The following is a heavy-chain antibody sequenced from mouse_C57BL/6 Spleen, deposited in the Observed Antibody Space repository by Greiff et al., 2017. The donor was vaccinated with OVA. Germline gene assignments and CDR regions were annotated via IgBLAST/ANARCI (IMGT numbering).Heavy chain of an antibody. J-gene: IGHJ2*01. D-gene: IGHD1-1*01. CDR3: AREGYSYYFDY. CDR1: GYTFTSYW. Sequence: QVQLQQPGAELVRPGSSVKLSCKASGYTFTSYWMDWVKQRPGQGLEWIGNIYPSDSETHYNQKFKDKATLTVDKSSSTAYMQLSSLTSEDSAVYYCAREGYSYYFDYWGQGTTLTVSS. V-gene: IGHV1-61*01. CDR2: IYPSDSET.